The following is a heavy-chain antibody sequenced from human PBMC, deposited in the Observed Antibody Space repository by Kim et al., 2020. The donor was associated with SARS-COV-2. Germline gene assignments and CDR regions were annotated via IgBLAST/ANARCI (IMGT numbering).Heavy chain of an antibody. CDR1: GFTFSSYA. D-gene: IGHD3-3*01. CDR2: ISYDGSNK. Sequence: GGSLRLSWAASGFTFSSYAMHWVRQAPGKGLEWVAVISYDGSNKYYADSVKGRFTISRDNSKNTLYLQMNSLRAEDTAVYYCERDATSRGWNFGYWRQGT. CDR3: ERDATSRGWNFGY. V-gene: IGHV3-30*04. J-gene: IGHJ4*02.